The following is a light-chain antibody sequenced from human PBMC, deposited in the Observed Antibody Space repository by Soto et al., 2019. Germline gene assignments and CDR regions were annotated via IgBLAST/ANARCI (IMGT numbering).Light chain of an antibody. J-gene: IGLJ2*01. CDR2: GDS. V-gene: IGLV1-40*01. CDR3: SSYTSSSTVV. CDR1: SSNIGAGYD. Sequence: QAVVTQPPSVSGAPGQRVTISCTGSSSNIGAGYDVNWYQQLPGTAPKLLIFGDSNRPSGVPDRFSGSKSGTSASLAITGLQADDEADYYCSSYTSSSTVVFGGGTQLTVL.